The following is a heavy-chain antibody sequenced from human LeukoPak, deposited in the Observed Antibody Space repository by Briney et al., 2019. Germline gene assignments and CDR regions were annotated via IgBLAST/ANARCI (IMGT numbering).Heavy chain of an antibody. CDR2: IRGSGVVT. CDR3: AKVLGYGDDSYFFFDL. CDR1: GFTFSSYA. D-gene: IGHD4-17*01. V-gene: IGHV3-23*01. Sequence: GGSLRLSCAASGFTFSSYAMSWVRQAPGKGLEWVSDIRGSGVVTSYADSVRGRFTISRDNSKNTLYLQMNSLRVEDTAVYYCAKVLGYGDDSYFFFDLWGRGTLVTVSS. J-gene: IGHJ2*01.